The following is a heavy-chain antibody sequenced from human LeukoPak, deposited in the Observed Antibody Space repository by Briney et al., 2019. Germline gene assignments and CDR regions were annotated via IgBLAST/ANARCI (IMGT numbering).Heavy chain of an antibody. CDR2: INPNSGGT. Sequence: GASVKVSCKASGYTFTGYYMHWVRQAPGQGLEWMGWINPNSGGTNYAQKFQGRVTMTRDTSISTAYMELSRLRSDDTAVYYCARGRAYYYGSGSYYGYWGQGTLVTVSS. J-gene: IGHJ4*02. D-gene: IGHD3-10*01. V-gene: IGHV1-2*02. CDR3: ARGRAYYYGSGSYYGY. CDR1: GYTFTGYY.